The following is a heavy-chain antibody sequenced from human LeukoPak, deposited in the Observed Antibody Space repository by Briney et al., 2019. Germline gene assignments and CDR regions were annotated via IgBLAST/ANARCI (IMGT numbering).Heavy chain of an antibody. CDR2: ISYDGSNK. CDR3: AKASQRSVSNYYYYYYMDV. V-gene: IGHV3-30*18. D-gene: IGHD3-3*01. CDR1: GFTFSSYG. Sequence: GGSLRLSCAASGFTFSSYGMHWVRQAPGKGLEWVAVISYDGSNKYYAASVKGRFTISRDNSKNTLYLQMNSLRAEDTAVYYCAKASQRSVSNYYYYYYMDVWGKGTTVTVSS. J-gene: IGHJ6*03.